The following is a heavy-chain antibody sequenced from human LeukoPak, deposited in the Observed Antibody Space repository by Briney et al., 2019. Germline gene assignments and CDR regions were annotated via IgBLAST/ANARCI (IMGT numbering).Heavy chain of an antibody. CDR2: ISWNSGSI. J-gene: IGHJ4*02. CDR3: AKGRYDSSGYFNY. Sequence: GGSLRLSCAASGFTFDDYAMHWVRQAPGKGLEWVSGISWNSGSIGYADSVKGRFTISRDNAENSLYLQMNSLRAEDTALYYCAKGRYDSSGYFNYWGQGTLVTVSS. V-gene: IGHV3-9*01. D-gene: IGHD3-22*01. CDR1: GFTFDDYA.